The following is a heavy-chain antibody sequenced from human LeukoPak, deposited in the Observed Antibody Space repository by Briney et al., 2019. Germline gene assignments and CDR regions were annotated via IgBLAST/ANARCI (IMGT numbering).Heavy chain of an antibody. V-gene: IGHV4-61*02. Sequence: PSETLSLTCTVSGGSISSGSYYWSWIRQPAGKGLEWIGRIYTSGSTNYNPSLKSRVTISVDASKNQFSLKLSSVTAADTAVYYCARDKSLFAYWGRRTLVTVSS. J-gene: IGHJ4*02. CDR3: ARDKSLFAY. CDR2: IYTSGST. CDR1: GGSISSGSYY.